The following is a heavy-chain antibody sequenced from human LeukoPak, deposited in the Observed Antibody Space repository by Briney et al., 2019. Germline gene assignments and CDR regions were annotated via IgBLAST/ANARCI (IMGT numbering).Heavy chain of an antibody. CDR2: FDPEDGET. D-gene: IGHD2-2*01. CDR3: ATEGGGVVPAALKTYYMDV. CDR1: GYTLTELS. J-gene: IGHJ6*03. V-gene: IGHV1-24*01. Sequence: GASVKVSCKVSGYTLTELSMHWVRQAPGKGLEWMGGFDPEDGETIYAQKFQGRVTMTEDTSTDTAYMELSSLRSEDTAVYYCATEGGGVVPAALKTYYMDVWGKGTTVTVSS.